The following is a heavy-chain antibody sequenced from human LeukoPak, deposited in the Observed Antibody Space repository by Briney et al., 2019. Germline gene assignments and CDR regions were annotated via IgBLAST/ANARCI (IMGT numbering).Heavy chain of an antibody. CDR2: ISYDGGNK. V-gene: IGHV3-30-3*01. CDR3: ARAPQIVVVIDY. J-gene: IGHJ4*02. D-gene: IGHD3-22*01. Sequence: GGSLRLSCAASGFTFSSYAMHWVRQAPGKGLEWVAVISYDGGNKYYADSVKGRFTISRDNSKNTLYLQMNSLRAEDTAVYYCARAPQIVVVIDYWGREPWSPSPQ. CDR1: GFTFSSYA.